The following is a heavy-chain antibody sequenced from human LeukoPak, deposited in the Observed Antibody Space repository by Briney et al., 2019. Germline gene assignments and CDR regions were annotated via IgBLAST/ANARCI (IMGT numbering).Heavy chain of an antibody. CDR2: ISRGSSYI. V-gene: IGHV3-21*06. J-gene: IGHJ2*01. D-gene: IGHD3-22*01. Sequence: PGGALRLSCAASGFTFSRYSMNWVRQAPGKGLEGVSSISRGSSYIYYADSMKGRFTISRDNAKNSLYLQMNSLRAEDTAVYYCAGSDTIGYSPREWDYWYFDLWGRGTLVTVSS. CDR3: AGSDTIGYSPREWDYWYFDL. CDR1: GFTFSRYS.